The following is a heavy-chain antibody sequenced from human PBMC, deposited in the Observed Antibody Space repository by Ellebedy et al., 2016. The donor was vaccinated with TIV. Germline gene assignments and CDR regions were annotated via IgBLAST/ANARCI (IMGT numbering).Heavy chain of an antibody. Sequence: PGGSLRLSCAASGFTFSSYWMSWVRQAPGKGLEWVANIKQDGSEKYYVDSVKGRFTISRDNAKNSLYLQMNSLRAEDTAVYYCARAQYCSSTSCPQNFYYYYYGMDVWGQGTTVTVSS. CDR3: ARAQYCSSTSCPQNFYYYYYGMDV. D-gene: IGHD2-2*01. J-gene: IGHJ6*02. CDR1: GFTFSSYW. CDR2: IKQDGSEK. V-gene: IGHV3-7*03.